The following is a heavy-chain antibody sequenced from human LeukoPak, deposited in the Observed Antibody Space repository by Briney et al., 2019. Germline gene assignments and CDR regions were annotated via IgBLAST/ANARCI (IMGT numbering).Heavy chain of an antibody. Sequence: SETLSLTCTVSGGSISSGGYYWSWIRQHPGKGLEWIGYIYYSGSTYYNPSLKSRVTISVDTSKNQFSLKLSSVTAADTAVYYCARERGGYYGDHFLDYWGQGTLVTVSS. D-gene: IGHD4-17*01. CDR3: ARERGGYYGDHFLDY. CDR2: IYYSGST. CDR1: GGSISSGGYY. J-gene: IGHJ4*02. V-gene: IGHV4-31*03.